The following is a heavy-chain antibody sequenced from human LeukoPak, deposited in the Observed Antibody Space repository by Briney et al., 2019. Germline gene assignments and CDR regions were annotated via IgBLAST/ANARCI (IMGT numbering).Heavy chain of an antibody. CDR3: AGVPDYYGSGSYYMDY. CDR2: IYYSGST. CDR1: GGSISSYY. V-gene: IGHV4-59*08. J-gene: IGHJ4*02. D-gene: IGHD3-10*01. Sequence: SETLSLTCTVSGGSISSYYWSWIRQPPGKGLEWIGYIYYSGSTNYNPSLKSRVTISVDTSKNQFSLKLSSVTAADTAVYYCAGVPDYYGSGSYYMDYWGQGTLVTVSS.